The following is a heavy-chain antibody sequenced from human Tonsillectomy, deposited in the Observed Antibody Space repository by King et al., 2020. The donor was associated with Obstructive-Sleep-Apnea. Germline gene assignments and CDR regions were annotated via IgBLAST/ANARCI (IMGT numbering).Heavy chain of an antibody. CDR3: ARDIQPAAGALGWFDP. CDR1: GYTFTSYG. V-gene: IGHV1-18*04. CDR2: ISPHSGYT. J-gene: IGHJ5*02. D-gene: IGHD6-13*01. Sequence: VQLVQSGAEVRKPGASVKVSCKASGYTFTSYGISWMRQAPGQGLEWMGWISPHSGYTSYAQKVQGRVALTTDTSTSTAYMELRSLGSDDTALYYCARDIQPAAGALGWFDPWGQGTLVTVSS.